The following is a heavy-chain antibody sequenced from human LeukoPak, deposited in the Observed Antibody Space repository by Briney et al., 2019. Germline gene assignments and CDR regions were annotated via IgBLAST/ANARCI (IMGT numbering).Heavy chain of an antibody. J-gene: IGHJ4*02. Sequence: GGSLRLSCAASGFTFSSYAMHWVRQAPGKGLEWVAVISYDGSNKYYADSVKGRFTISRDNSKDIVILQMNSLRAEDTAVYYCARAGECSGGCCYKLDYWGQGTLVTVSS. CDR3: ARAGECSGGCCYKLDY. CDR2: ISYDGSNK. CDR1: GFTFSSYA. V-gene: IGHV3-30-3*01. D-gene: IGHD2-15*01.